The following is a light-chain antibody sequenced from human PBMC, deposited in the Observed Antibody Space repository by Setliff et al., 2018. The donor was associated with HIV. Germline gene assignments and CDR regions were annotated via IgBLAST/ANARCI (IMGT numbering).Light chain of an antibody. J-gene: IGLJ2*01. Sequence: QSALAQPRSVSGSPGQSVTMSCTGTSSDVGGYNYVSWYQQHPGKAPKLMIYDVSKQPSGVPDRFSGSKSGNTAFLTISGLQGEDEADYYCCSYAGSYTVLFGGGTKVTV. CDR1: SSDVGGYNY. V-gene: IGLV2-11*01. CDR2: DVS. CDR3: CSYAGSYTVL.